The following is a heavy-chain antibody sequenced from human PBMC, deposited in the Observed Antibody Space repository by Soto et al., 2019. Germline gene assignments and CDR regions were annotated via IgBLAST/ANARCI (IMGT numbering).Heavy chain of an antibody. CDR1: GYTFTGYY. V-gene: IGHV1-2*04. D-gene: IGHD2-2*01. CDR2: INPNSGGT. Sequence: VASVKVSCKASGYTFTGYYMHWVRQAPGQGLEWMGWINPNSGGTNYAQKFQGWVTMTRDTSISTAYMELSRLRSEDTAVYYCAKRDCSSTSCYERYYYYYGMDVWGQGTTVTVSS. J-gene: IGHJ6*02. CDR3: AKRDCSSTSCYERYYYYYGMDV.